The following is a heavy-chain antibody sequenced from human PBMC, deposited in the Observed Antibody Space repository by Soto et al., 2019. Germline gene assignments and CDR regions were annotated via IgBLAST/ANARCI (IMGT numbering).Heavy chain of an antibody. CDR1: GYTFSNYG. D-gene: IGHD3-10*01. Sequence: ASVKVSCKASGYTFSNYGLSWVRQAPGQGLEWMGWINPYSGNTKYIQKLQGRVTLTTDTSTSTAYMELRSLRSDDTAVYYCARVNQSQYRRGDNWFDPWGQGTLVTVSS. J-gene: IGHJ5*02. V-gene: IGHV1-18*04. CDR2: INPYSGNT. CDR3: ARVNQSQYRRGDNWFDP.